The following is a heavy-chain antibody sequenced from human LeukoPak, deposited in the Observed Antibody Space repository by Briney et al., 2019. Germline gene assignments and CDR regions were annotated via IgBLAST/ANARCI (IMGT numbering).Heavy chain of an antibody. CDR2: IYSSGST. D-gene: IGHD2-8*01. CDR1: GGSISSYY. V-gene: IGHV4-4*07. Sequence: PSETLSLTCTVSGGSISSYYWSWIRQPAGKGLEWIGRIYSSGSTNYNPSLKSRVTMSVDTSKNQFSLKLSSVTAADTAVYYCARDLNRYCTNGVCYTGLDYWGQGTLVTVSS. J-gene: IGHJ4*02. CDR3: ARDLNRYCTNGVCYTGLDY.